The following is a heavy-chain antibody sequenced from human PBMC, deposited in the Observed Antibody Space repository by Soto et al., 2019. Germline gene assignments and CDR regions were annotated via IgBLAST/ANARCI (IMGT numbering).Heavy chain of an antibody. CDR2: INSDGSST. CDR3: ARDYDYVWGSYRFYYYYYGMDV. V-gene: IGHV3-74*01. CDR1: GFTFSSYW. D-gene: IGHD3-16*02. J-gene: IGHJ6*02. Sequence: GGSLRLSCAASGFTFSSYWMHWVRQAPGKGLVWVSRINSDGSSTSYADSVKGRFTISRDNAKNTLYLQMNSLRAEDTAVYYCARDYDYVWGSYRFYYYYYGMDVWGQGTTVTVSS.